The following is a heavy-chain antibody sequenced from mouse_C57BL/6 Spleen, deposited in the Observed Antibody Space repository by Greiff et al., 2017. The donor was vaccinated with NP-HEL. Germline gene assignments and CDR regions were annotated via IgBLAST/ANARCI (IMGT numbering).Heavy chain of an antibody. CDR3: ARGDYYGNYRDYAMDY. V-gene: IGHV1-81*01. D-gene: IGHD2-1*01. CDR1: GYTFTSYG. J-gene: IGHJ4*01. CDR2: IYPRSGNT. Sequence: VQLQQSGAELARPGASVKLSCKASGYTFTSYGISWVKQRTGQGLEWIGEIYPRSGNTYYNEKFKGKATLTADKSSSTAYMELRSLTSEDSAVYFCARGDYYGNYRDYAMDYWGQGTSVTVSS.